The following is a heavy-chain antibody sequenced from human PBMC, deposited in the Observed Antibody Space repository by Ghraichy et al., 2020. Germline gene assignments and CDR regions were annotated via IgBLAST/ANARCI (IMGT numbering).Heavy chain of an antibody. CDR1: GFTFSSYW. V-gene: IGHV3-74*01. Sequence: LSLTCAASGFTFSSYWMHWVRQAPGKGLVWVSRINSVGSSTSYADSVKGRFTISRDNAKNTLYLQMNSLRAEDTAVYYCAREGGYYSGDAFDIWGQGTMVTVSS. CDR3: AREGGYYSGDAFDI. J-gene: IGHJ3*02. CDR2: INSVGSST. D-gene: IGHD4-11*01.